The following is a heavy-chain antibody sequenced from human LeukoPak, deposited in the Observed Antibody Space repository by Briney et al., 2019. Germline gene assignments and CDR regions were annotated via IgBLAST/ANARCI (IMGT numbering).Heavy chain of an antibody. CDR3: AKGLYSSGWYVRDSDGAFDI. J-gene: IGHJ3*02. CDR1: GFTFSSYG. V-gene: IGHV3-30*18. D-gene: IGHD6-19*01. Sequence: GGSLRLSCAASGFTFSSYGMHWVRQAPGKGLEWVAVISYDGSNKYYADSAKGRFTISRDNSKNTLYLQMNSLRAEDTAVYYCAKGLYSSGWYVRDSDGAFDIWGQGTMVTVSS. CDR2: ISYDGSNK.